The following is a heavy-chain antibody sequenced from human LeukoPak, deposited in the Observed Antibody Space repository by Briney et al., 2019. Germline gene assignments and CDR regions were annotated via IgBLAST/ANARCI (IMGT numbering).Heavy chain of an antibody. CDR2: IYYSGST. J-gene: IGHJ5*02. V-gene: IGHV4-39*01. CDR1: GGSISTSYY. Sequence: SETLSLTCTVSGGSISTSYYWGWMRQPPGKGLEWIGSIYYSGSTDYNPSLKSRVTISVDTSKNQFSLKLSSVTAADTAVYYCARHDRSNWFDPWGQGTLVTVSS. CDR3: ARHDRSNWFDP.